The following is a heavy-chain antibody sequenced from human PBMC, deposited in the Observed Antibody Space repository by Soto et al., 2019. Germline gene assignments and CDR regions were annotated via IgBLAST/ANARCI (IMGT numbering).Heavy chain of an antibody. Sequence: QVQLVESGGGVVQPGRSLRLSCAASGFTFSSYGMHWVRQAPGKGLEWVAVIWYDGSNKYYADSVKGRFTISRDNSKNTLYLQMNSLRAEDTAVYYCARTLPASYYDFWSGYWGWGSGDAFDIWGQGTMVTVSS. V-gene: IGHV3-33*01. CDR3: ARTLPASYYDFWSGYWGWGSGDAFDI. CDR2: IWYDGSNK. D-gene: IGHD3-3*01. CDR1: GFTFSSYG. J-gene: IGHJ3*02.